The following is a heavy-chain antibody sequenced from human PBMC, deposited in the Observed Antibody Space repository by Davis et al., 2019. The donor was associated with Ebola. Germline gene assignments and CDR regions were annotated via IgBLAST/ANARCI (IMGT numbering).Heavy chain of an antibody. V-gene: IGHV1-18*04. J-gene: IGHJ6*02. CDR1: GYSFISYG. CDR3: ARDGPDYYGLDV. Sequence: ASAKVSCRASGYSFISYGITWVRQAPGQGLEWMGWISTENGYTQYEQKVQDRVTMTTDTSTTTAYMELSSLRSEDTAVYYCARDGPDYYGLDVWGQGTAVTVSS. CDR2: ISTENGYT.